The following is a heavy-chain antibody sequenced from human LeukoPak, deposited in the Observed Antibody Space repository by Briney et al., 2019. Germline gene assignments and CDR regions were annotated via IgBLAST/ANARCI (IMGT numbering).Heavy chain of an antibody. CDR1: GASVSTSH. CDR3: SEGYFEPFAH. V-gene: IGHV4-59*02. J-gene: IGHJ4*02. Sequence: PSETLSLTCVVSGASVSTSHWNWIRQVPGKGLEWIGCLSYTGKTHYNPSLTGRVTISFGTSENQVSLKLRSVSAADTGVYYCSEGYFEPFAHWGQGARVTVSS. CDR2: LSYTGKT. D-gene: IGHD2/OR15-2a*01.